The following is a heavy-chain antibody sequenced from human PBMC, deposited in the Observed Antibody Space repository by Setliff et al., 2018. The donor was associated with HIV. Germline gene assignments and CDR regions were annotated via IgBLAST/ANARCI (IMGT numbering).Heavy chain of an antibody. CDR2: IKQDGSEK. V-gene: IGHV3-7*01. CDR1: GFTFSNYW. Sequence: PGGSLRLFCAASGFTFSNYWMSWVRQAPGKGLEWVANIKQDGSEKNYVDSVKGRFTISRDNAKNSLYMQMNSLRAEDTAVYYCARELQWSRDSGREEDYWGQGTLVTVSS. J-gene: IGHJ4*02. D-gene: IGHD1-26*01. CDR3: ARELQWSRDSGREEDY.